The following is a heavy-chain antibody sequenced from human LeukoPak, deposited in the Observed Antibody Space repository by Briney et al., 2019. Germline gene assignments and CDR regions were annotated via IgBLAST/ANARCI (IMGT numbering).Heavy chain of an antibody. CDR1: GFTFSDYS. CDR3: ASLGTTDYFFYYGMDV. D-gene: IGHD7-27*01. Sequence: GGSLRLSCAASGFTFSDYSMNWVRQAPGKGLEWVSYITSSGGTIHYADSVKGRFTMSRDNAKNSLYLQMNSLRAEDTAVYYCASLGTTDYFFYYGMDVWGQGTTVIVSS. J-gene: IGHJ6*02. V-gene: IGHV3-48*04. CDR2: ITSSGGTI.